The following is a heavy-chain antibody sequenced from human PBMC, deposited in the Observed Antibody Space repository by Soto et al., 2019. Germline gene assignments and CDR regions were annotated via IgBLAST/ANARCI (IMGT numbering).Heavy chain of an antibody. D-gene: IGHD6-13*01. CDR1: GYSFTSYW. Sequence: PGESLKISCKGSGYSFTSYWIGWVRQMPGKGLEWMGIIYPGDSDTRYSPSFQGQVTISADKSISTAYLQWSSLKASDTAMYYCARRFEQQLVGDAFDIWGQGTMVTVSS. CDR2: IYPGDSDT. CDR3: ARRFEQQLVGDAFDI. J-gene: IGHJ3*02. V-gene: IGHV5-51*01.